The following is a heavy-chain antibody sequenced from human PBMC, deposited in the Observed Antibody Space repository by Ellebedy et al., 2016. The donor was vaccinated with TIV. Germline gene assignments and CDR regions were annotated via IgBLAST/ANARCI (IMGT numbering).Heavy chain of an antibody. CDR1: GVTFSSYA. Sequence: GESLKISCAASGVTFSSYAMSWVRQAPGKGLEWVSAISGSGGSTYYADSVKGRFNISNDNSKNTLYLQMNSLRAEDTAVYYCANLLWGDTMVRGWNWFDPWGQGTLVTVSS. CDR2: ISGSGGST. J-gene: IGHJ5*02. D-gene: IGHD3-10*01. V-gene: IGHV3-23*01. CDR3: ANLLWGDTMVRGWNWFDP.